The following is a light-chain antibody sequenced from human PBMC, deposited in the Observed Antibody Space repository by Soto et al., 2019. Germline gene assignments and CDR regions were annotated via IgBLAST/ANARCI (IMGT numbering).Light chain of an antibody. V-gene: IGLV2-14*01. CDR1: SSDVGGYNY. CDR2: DVS. Sequence: QSVLTQPASVSGSPGQSITISCTGTSSDVGGYNYVSWYQQYPGKAPKLMIYDVSNRPSGVSNRFSGSKSGNTASLTISGLQAEDEADYYCSSDTSSSTLHYVFGTGTKLTVL. CDR3: SSDTSSSTLHYV. J-gene: IGLJ1*01.